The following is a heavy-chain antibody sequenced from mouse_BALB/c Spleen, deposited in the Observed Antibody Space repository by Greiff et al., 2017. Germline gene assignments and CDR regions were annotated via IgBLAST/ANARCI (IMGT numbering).Heavy chain of an antibody. CDR3: AREEVRFAY. V-gene: IGHV1-9*01. Sequence: QVQLQQSGAELMKPGASVKISCKATGYTFSSYWIEWVKQRPGHGLEWIGEILPGSGSTNYNEKFKGKATFTADTSSNTAYMQLSSLTSEDSAVYYCAREEVRFAYWGQGTLVTVSA. CDR2: ILPGSGST. CDR1: GYTFSSYW. J-gene: IGHJ3*01. D-gene: IGHD2-14*01.